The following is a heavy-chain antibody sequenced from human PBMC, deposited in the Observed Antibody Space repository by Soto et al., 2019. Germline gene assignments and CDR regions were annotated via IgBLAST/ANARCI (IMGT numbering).Heavy chain of an antibody. V-gene: IGHV1-3*01. Sequence: ASVKVSCKASGYTFTSYAMHWVRQAPGQRLEWMGWINAGNGNTKYSQKFQGRVTITRDTSASTAYMELSSLRSEDTAVYYCARDPNDYSNYVRGHGYWGQGTLVTVSS. CDR2: INAGNGNT. D-gene: IGHD4-4*01. J-gene: IGHJ4*02. CDR3: ARDPNDYSNYVRGHGY. CDR1: GYTFTSYA.